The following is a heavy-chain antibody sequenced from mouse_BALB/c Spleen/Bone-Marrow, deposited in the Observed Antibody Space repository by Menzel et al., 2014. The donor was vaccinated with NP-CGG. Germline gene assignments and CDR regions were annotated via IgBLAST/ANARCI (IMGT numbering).Heavy chain of an antibody. V-gene: IGHV5-6-4*01. CDR2: LSSGGHDT. Sequence: EVQLVESGGGLVKPGGSLKLSCAASGFTFSSYSMSWVRQTPEKRLEWVATLSSGGHDTYYPDSVKGRFTISRDNAKNTLYLQMSSLKSEDTAVYYCSKDGGYDYSYYFDYWGQGTTLTVSS. J-gene: IGHJ2*01. CDR3: SKDGGYDYSYYFDY. CDR1: GFTFSSYS. D-gene: IGHD2-4*01.